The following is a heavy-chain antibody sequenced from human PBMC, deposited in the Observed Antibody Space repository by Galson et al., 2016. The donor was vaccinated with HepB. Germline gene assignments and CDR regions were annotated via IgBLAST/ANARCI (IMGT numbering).Heavy chain of an antibody. CDR2: ITIRSSTI. D-gene: IGHD2/OR15-2a*01. CDR3: AREEYTSDYFDH. J-gene: IGHJ4*02. Sequence: SLRLSCAASGFTFSNYNINWVRQAPGKGLEWVSSITIRSSTIYYADSVRGRFTISRNHAKNSLYLQMNSLTDEDTAVYYCAREEYTSDYFDHWGQGTLVTVSS. CDR1: GFTFSNYN. V-gene: IGHV3-48*02.